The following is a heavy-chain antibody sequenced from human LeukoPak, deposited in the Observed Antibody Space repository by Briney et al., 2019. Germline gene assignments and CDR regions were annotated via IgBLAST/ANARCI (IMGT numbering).Heavy chain of an antibody. CDR2: INAGNGNT. CDR1: GYTFTSYY. CDR3: ARDWPSLSAFDI. D-gene: IGHD3-16*01. Sequence: GASVKVSCKASGYTFTSYYMHWVRQAPGQRLEWMGWINAGNGNTKYSQKFQGRVTITRDTSASTAYMELSSLRSEDTAVYYCARDWPSLSAFDIWGQGTMVTVSS. V-gene: IGHV1-3*01. J-gene: IGHJ3*02.